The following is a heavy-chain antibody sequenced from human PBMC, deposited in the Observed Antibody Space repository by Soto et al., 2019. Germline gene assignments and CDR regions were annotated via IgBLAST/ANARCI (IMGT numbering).Heavy chain of an antibody. CDR2: ISGSGGST. CDR1: GFTFSSYA. D-gene: IGHD2-2*01. CDR3: AKGARGCSITSCYWTY. Sequence: EVQLLESGGGLVQPGGSLRLSCAAAGFTFSSYAMSWVRQAPGKGLEWGSAISGSGGSTYYADSVKGRFTISRDNSKNTLYLQMNSLRAEDTAVYYCAKGARGCSITSCYWTYWGQGTMVTVSS. J-gene: IGHJ1*01. V-gene: IGHV3-23*01.